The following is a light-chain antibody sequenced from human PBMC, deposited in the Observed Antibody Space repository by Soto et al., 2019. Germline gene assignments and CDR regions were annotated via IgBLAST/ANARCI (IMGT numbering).Light chain of an antibody. V-gene: IGLV2-23*01. Sequence: QSGLTQTASVSGSPGQSITMSCTGSRNDVGGYNLVSWYQQHPGKAPKLLISDDNKRPSGVSDRFSGSKSGNTASLTISGLQAEDEGDYYCSSYAGRITLVFGGGTKVTVL. CDR1: RNDVGGYNL. CDR2: DDN. J-gene: IGLJ2*01. CDR3: SSYAGRITLV.